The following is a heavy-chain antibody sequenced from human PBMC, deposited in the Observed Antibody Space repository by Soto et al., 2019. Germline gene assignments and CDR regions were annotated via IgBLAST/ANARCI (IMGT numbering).Heavy chain of an antibody. V-gene: IGHV4-4*02. J-gene: IGHJ6*02. CDR2: IYHSGST. CDR1: GGSISSSNW. D-gene: IGHD3-10*01. CDR3: ARVTGHYYYGMDV. Sequence: QVQLQESGPGLVKPSGTLSLTCAVSGGSISSSNWWSWVRQPPGTGLEWIGEIYHSGSTNYNPSLNSRVTISVDKSKNQFSLKLSSVTAADTAVYYCARVTGHYYYGMDVWGQGTTVTVSS.